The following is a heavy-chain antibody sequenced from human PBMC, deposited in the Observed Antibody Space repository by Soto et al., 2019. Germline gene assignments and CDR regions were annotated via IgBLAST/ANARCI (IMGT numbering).Heavy chain of an antibody. Sequence: GGSLRLSCAASGFTFSSYSMNWVRQAPGKGLEWVSYISSSSSTIYYADSVKGRFTISRDNAKNSLYLQMNSLRAEDTAVYYCARGVAGILYYYYMDVWGKGTTVTVSS. CDR2: ISSSSSTI. V-gene: IGHV3-48*01. J-gene: IGHJ6*03. CDR1: GFTFSSYS. CDR3: ARGVAGILYYYYMDV. D-gene: IGHD6-19*01.